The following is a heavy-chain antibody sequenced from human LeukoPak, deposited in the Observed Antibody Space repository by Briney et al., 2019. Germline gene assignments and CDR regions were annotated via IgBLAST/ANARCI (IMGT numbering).Heavy chain of an antibody. J-gene: IGHJ3*02. V-gene: IGHV3-11*04. CDR1: GFTFSDYY. D-gene: IGHD1-7*01. CDR2: ISSSGSTI. Sequence: PEGSLRLSCAASGFTFSDYYMSWIRQAPGKGLEWVSYISSSGSTIYYADSVKGRFTISRDNAKNSLYLQMNSLRAEDTAVYYCARKGGAGTTVMNAFDIWGQGTMVTVSS. CDR3: ARKGGAGTTVMNAFDI.